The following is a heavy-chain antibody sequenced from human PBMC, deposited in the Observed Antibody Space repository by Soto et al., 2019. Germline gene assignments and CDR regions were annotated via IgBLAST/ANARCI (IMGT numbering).Heavy chain of an antibody. CDR2: IYYSGST. CDR1: FGSISNHY. CDR3: ARDRNYDYGMYV. Sequence: QVQLQESGPGLVKSSETLSLTCTVSFGSISNHYWSWIRQPPGKGLEWIGYIYYSGSTNYNPSLKSRVTIAIDTSKSQFSLKLSSVTAADTAVYYCARDRNYDYGMYVWGQGTTVTVSS. V-gene: IGHV4-59*11. D-gene: IGHD3-16*01. J-gene: IGHJ6*02.